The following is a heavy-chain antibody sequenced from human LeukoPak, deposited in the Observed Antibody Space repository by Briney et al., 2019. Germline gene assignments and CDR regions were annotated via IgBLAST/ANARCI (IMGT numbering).Heavy chain of an antibody. D-gene: IGHD3-3*01. J-gene: IGHJ5*02. CDR3: ARGPLNYDFWSGYYDTWFDP. CDR2: IYHSGST. CDR1: GYSISSGYY. Sequence: SETLSLTCTVSGYSISSGYYWGWIRQPPGKGLEWIGSIYHSGSTYYNPSLKSRVTISVDTSKNQFSLKLSSVTAADTAVYFCARGPLNYDFWSGYYDTWFDPWGQGTLVTVSS. V-gene: IGHV4-38-2*02.